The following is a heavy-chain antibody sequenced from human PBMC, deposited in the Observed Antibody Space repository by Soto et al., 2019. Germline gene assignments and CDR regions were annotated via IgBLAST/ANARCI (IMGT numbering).Heavy chain of an antibody. CDR2: INPSGGST. V-gene: IGHV1-46*01. J-gene: IGHJ2*01. CDR1: GYTFTSHY. D-gene: IGHD4-17*01. CDR3: AAQVTTVTPSDWYFDL. Sequence: ASVKVSCKASGYTFTSHYMHWVRQAPGQGLEWMGIINPSGGSTSYAQKFQGRVTMTRDTSTSTVYMELSSLRSEDTAVYYCAAQVTTVTPSDWYFDLWGRGTLVTVSS.